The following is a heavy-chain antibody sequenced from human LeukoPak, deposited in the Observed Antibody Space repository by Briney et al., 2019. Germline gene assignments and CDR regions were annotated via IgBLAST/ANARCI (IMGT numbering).Heavy chain of an antibody. J-gene: IGHJ6*04. V-gene: IGHV3-23*01. D-gene: IGHD6-13*01. CDR2: ISGSGGST. CDR1: RFTFSSYA. Sequence: PGGSLRLSCAASRFTFSSYAMSWVRQAPGKGLEWVSAISGSGGSTYYADSVKGRFTISRDNSKNTLYLQMNSLRAEDTAVYYCAKALLVAAGTNGKDVWGKGTTVTVSS. CDR3: AKALLVAAGTNGKDV.